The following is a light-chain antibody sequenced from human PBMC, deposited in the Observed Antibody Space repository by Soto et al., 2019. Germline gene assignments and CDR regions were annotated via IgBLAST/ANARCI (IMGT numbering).Light chain of an antibody. CDR2: GAS. CDR1: QSVSSSY. V-gene: IGKV3-20*01. Sequence: EMVLTKSPGTLSLSPGETVTLSCRASQSVSSSYLAWYQQKPGQAPRLLIYGASSRATGIPDRFSGSGSGTDFTLTISRLEPEDVAVYYCQQFGRSPLYTFVQGTKLEIK. CDR3: QQFGRSPLYT. J-gene: IGKJ2*01.